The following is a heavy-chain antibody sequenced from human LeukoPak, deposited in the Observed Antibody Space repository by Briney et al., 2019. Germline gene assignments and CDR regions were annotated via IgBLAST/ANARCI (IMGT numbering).Heavy chain of an antibody. J-gene: IGHJ3*02. CDR3: ARDPTPVYYYDSGCAFDI. Sequence: SVKVSCKASGGTFSSCAISWVRQAPGQGLEWMGRIIPIFGTANYAQKFQGRVTITTDESTSTAYMELSSLRSEDTAVYYCARDPTPVYYYDSGCAFDIWGQGTMVTVSS. CDR2: IIPIFGTA. V-gene: IGHV1-69*05. D-gene: IGHD3-22*01. CDR1: GGTFSSCA.